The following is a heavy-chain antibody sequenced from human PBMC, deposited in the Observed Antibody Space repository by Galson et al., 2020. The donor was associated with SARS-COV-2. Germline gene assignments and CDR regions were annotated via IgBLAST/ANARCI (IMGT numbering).Heavy chain of an antibody. J-gene: IGHJ4*02. D-gene: IGHD6-13*01. CDR1: GFTFSSSA. CDR3: ARETDDYTSSWYDY. CDR2: ISYDGTTR. Sequence: GGSLRLSCRASGFTFSSSAMHWVRQAPGKGLEWVTFISYDGTTRYNLDSVKGRFTISRDNSKNTLYLQMDSLTTDDTAFYYCARETDDYTSSWYDYWGQGTLVTVSS. V-gene: IGHV3-30*04.